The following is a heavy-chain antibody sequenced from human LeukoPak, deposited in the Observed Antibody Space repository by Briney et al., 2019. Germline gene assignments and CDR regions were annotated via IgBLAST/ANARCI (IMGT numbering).Heavy chain of an antibody. CDR3: ARRDGYCYGFGPGYYDL. CDR2: INWNGGST. J-gene: IGHJ2*01. D-gene: IGHD5-18*01. V-gene: IGHV3-20*04. CDR1: GFTFDDYG. Sequence: GGSLRLSCAASGFTFDDYGMSWVRQAPGKGLEWVSGINWNGGSTGYADSVKGRFTISRDNAKNSLYLQMNSLRAEDTALYYCARRDGYCYGFGPGYYDLWGRGTLVTVSS.